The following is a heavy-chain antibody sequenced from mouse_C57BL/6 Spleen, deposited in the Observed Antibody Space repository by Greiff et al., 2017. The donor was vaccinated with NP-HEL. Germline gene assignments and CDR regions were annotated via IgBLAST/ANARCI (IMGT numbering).Heavy chain of an antibody. CDR1: GYTFTSYW. D-gene: IGHD2-1*01. Sequence: VQLQQPGAELVKPGASVKMSCKASGYTFTSYWITWVKQRPGQGLEWIGDIYPGSGSTNYNEKFKSKATLTVDTSSSTAYMQLSSLTSEDSAVYYCANYYGNPYYAMDYWGQGTSVTVSS. CDR3: ANYYGNPYYAMDY. J-gene: IGHJ4*01. V-gene: IGHV1-55*01. CDR2: IYPGSGST.